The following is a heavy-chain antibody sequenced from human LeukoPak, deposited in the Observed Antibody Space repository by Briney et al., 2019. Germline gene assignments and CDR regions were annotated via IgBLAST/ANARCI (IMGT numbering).Heavy chain of an antibody. CDR3: ARDRPNYYGMDV. V-gene: IGHV3-21*01. J-gene: IGHJ6*02. Sequence: GGSLRLSCAASGFTFSSYGMNWVRQAPGKGLEWVSSIISITSYIYYADSVKARFTISRDNAKNSLYLQMNSLRAEDTAVYYCARDRPNYYGMDVWGQGTTVTVSS. CDR1: GFTFSSYG. CDR2: IISITSYI.